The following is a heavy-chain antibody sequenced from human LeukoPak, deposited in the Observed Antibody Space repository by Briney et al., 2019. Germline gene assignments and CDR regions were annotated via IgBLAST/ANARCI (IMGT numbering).Heavy chain of an antibody. J-gene: IGHJ4*02. Sequence: PSETLSLTCTVSGGSISSYWSWIRQPPGKGLEWIAYMYYSGSTNSNPSLKSRVTVSVDTSKNQFSLKLNSVTAADTAVYFCARPSAAAGSPFDYWGQGTLVTVSS. CDR3: ARPSAAAGSPFDY. V-gene: IGHV4-59*08. CDR1: GGSISSY. CDR2: MYYSGST. D-gene: IGHD6-13*01.